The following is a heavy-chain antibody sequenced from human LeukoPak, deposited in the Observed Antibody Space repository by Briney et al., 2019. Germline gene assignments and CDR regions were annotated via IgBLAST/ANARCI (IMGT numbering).Heavy chain of an antibody. V-gene: IGHV3-30*03. Sequence: PGGSLRLSCVASGFTFGKYWMSWVRQAPGKGLEWVAVISYDGSNKYYADSVKGRFTISRDNSKNTLYLQMNSLRAEDTAVYYCARVDHSSSWLPGRFYYYGMDVWGQGTTVTVSS. CDR1: GFTFGKYW. D-gene: IGHD6-13*01. J-gene: IGHJ6*02. CDR3: ARVDHSSSWLPGRFYYYGMDV. CDR2: ISYDGSNK.